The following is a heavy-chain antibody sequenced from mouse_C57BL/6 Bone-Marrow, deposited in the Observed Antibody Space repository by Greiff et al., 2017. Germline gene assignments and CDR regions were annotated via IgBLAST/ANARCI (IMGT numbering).Heavy chain of an antibody. J-gene: IGHJ1*03. CDR1: GFTFTDYY. CDR3: ARYKRVAYLDFDV. CDR2: IRNKADGNTS. D-gene: IGHD1-1*01. Sequence: EVQLVESGGGLVQPGGSLSLSCAASGFTFTDYYMSWVRQPPGKALEWLGFIRNKADGNTSEYSVYVKGRFTISRANSHSILYLQMNALRAEDSDSYYCARYKRVAYLDFDVWGTGTTVTVYS. V-gene: IGHV7-3*01.